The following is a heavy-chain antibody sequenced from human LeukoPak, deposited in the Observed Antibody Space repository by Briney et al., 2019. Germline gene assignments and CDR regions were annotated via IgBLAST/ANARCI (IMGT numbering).Heavy chain of an antibody. CDR2: ISGSGGSP. CDR1: GFNFSSYA. V-gene: IGHV3-23*01. CDR3: ARARTTRGFDY. J-gene: IGHJ4*02. Sequence: GGSLSLSCAASGFNFSSYAMSWVRQAPGKGLEWVSAISGSGGSPYYADSVKGLLTISRDNSKTTLYLQMNSLRAEDTAVYYCARARTTRGFDYWSQGTLVTVSS. D-gene: IGHD4-17*01.